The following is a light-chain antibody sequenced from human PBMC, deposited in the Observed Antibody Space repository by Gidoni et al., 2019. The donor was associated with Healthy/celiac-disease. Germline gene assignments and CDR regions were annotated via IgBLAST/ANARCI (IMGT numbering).Light chain of an antibody. V-gene: IGLV3-1*01. CDR3: QAWDSSAAV. J-gene: IGLJ2*01. CDR1: KLGDKY. Sequence: SYELTQPPSVSVSPGQTARITCSGDKLGDKYACLYQQKPGQSPVLVIYQDSKRPSGIPERFPGSNAGNTATLTISGTQAMDEADYYCQAWDSSAAVFGGGTKLTVL. CDR2: QDS.